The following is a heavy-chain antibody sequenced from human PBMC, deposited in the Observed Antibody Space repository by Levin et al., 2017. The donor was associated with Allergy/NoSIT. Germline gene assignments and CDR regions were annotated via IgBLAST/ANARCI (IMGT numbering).Heavy chain of an antibody. Sequence: GESLKISCAASGFTFSSYSMNWVRQAPGKGLEWVSYISSSSSTIYYADSVKGRFTISRDNAKNSLYLQMNSLRDEDTAVYYCARGYGDYEYDYYYMDVWGKGTTVTVSS. D-gene: IGHD4-17*01. V-gene: IGHV3-48*02. J-gene: IGHJ6*03. CDR1: GFTFSSYS. CDR3: ARGYGDYEYDYYYMDV. CDR2: ISSSSSTI.